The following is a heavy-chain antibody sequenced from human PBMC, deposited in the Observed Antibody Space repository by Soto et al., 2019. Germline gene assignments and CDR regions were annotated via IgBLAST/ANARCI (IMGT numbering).Heavy chain of an antibody. D-gene: IGHD4-17*01. CDR2: ISNDGSNE. CDR1: GFTFSRYA. Sequence: QVQLVESGGGVVQPGRSLRLICAASGFTFSRYAMHWVRQAPGKGLEWVAVISNDGSNEYYADSVKGRFTISRDNSKNTLHLQMTSLRAEDTAVYYCAREYTVTRYYYYGMDVWGQGTTVTVSS. J-gene: IGHJ6*02. CDR3: AREYTVTRYYYYGMDV. V-gene: IGHV3-30-3*01.